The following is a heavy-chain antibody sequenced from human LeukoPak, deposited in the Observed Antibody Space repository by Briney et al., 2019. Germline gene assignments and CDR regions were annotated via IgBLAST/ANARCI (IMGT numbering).Heavy chain of an antibody. CDR3: ARDSQWVPAAASFDY. D-gene: IGHD2-2*01. J-gene: IGHJ4*02. Sequence: GVSLTLSCAASGFIFNSYGMHWLPQAPGKGLVCWADIRYDGSNKYYADSVKGRFTISRDNSKNTLYLQMNSLRAEDTAVYYCARDSQWVPAAASFDYWGQGALVTVSS. CDR1: GFIFNSYG. V-gene: IGHV3-33*01. CDR2: IRYDGSNK.